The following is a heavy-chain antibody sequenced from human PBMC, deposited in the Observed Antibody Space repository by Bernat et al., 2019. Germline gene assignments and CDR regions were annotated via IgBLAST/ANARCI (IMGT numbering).Heavy chain of an antibody. Sequence: EVQLLDSGGGLVQPGGSLRLSCAASGFTFSSYEMNWVRQAPGKGLEWVSYISSSGSTIYYADSVKGRFTISRDNAKNSLYLQMNSLRAEDTAVYYCARGARDIAAPHHDAFDIWGQGTMVTVSS. CDR2: ISSSGSTI. CDR3: ARGARDIAAPHHDAFDI. CDR1: GFTFSSYE. D-gene: IGHD6-6*01. J-gene: IGHJ3*02. V-gene: IGHV3-48*03.